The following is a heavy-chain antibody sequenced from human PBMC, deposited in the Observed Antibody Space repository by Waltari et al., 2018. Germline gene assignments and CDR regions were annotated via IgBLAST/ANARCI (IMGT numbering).Heavy chain of an antibody. CDR2: INNDGTIT. J-gene: IGHJ4*02. CDR3: ARERWAMGDF. V-gene: IGHV3-74*01. CDR1: GFTFRGHW. D-gene: IGHD1-26*01. Sequence: EVQLVESGGGSVQPGGSLRLSCSVSGFTFRGHWMLWVRQAPGEGLVWVSRINNDGTITHYADSVKGRFTISRDNAKNTLYLQMNSLRGDDTAVYFCARERWAMGDFWGQGTLVTVSS.